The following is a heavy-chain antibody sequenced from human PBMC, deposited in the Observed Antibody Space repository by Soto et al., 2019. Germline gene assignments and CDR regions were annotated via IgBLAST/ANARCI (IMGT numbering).Heavy chain of an antibody. CDR2: IYYSGST. D-gene: IGHD3-10*01. CDR3: ARDGRFGELFQYYYYMDV. V-gene: IGHV4-59*01. J-gene: IGHJ6*03. CDR1: GGSISSYY. Sequence: QVQLQESGPGLVKPSETLSLTCTVSGGSISSYYWSWIRQPPGKGLEWIGYIYYSGSTNYNPSLKSRVTISVDTSKNQFSLKLSSVTAADTAVYYCARDGRFGELFQYYYYMDVWGKGTTVTVSS.